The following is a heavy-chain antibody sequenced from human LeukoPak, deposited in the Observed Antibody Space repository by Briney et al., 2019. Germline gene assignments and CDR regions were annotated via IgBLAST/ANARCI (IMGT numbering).Heavy chain of an antibody. CDR1: GFTFSSYW. CDR2: IKPDGTEK. J-gene: IGHJ6*02. Sequence: PGRSLRLSCAASGFTFSSYWMSWVRQAPGKGLEWVAKIKPDGTEKYYVDSVKGRLTISRDNAKNSLYLQMNSLGAEDTAVYYCARVDTSLAHYGMDVWGQGTTVTVSS. D-gene: IGHD5-18*01. V-gene: IGHV3-7*05. CDR3: ARVDTSLAHYGMDV.